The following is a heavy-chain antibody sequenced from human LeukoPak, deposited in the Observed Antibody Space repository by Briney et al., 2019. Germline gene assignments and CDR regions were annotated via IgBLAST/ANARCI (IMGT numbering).Heavy chain of an antibody. CDR2: ITANGGCT. V-gene: IGHV3-23*01. CDR1: GFTFSSHA. J-gene: IGHJ4*02. Sequence: GGSLRLSCAASGFTFSSHAMTWVRQAPGKGLEWVSSITANGGCTYYADPVKGRFTISRDTSKNTLYLQMNSLRAEDTAVYYCAMGSLVLFGYWGQGTLVTVSS. CDR3: AMGSLVLFGY. D-gene: IGHD3-10*01.